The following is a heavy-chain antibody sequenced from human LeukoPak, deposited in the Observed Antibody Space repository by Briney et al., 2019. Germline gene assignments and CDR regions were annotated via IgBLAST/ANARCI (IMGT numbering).Heavy chain of an antibody. D-gene: IGHD2-21*02. Sequence: SETLSLTCTVSGGSISSYYWSWIRKPPGKGLEWIGYIYYSGSTNYNPSLKSRVTISVDTSKNQFSLKLSSVTAADTAAYYCARLGPTADFDYWGQGTLVTVSS. CDR2: IYYSGST. CDR1: GGSISSYY. J-gene: IGHJ4*02. CDR3: ARLGPTADFDY. V-gene: IGHV4-59*08.